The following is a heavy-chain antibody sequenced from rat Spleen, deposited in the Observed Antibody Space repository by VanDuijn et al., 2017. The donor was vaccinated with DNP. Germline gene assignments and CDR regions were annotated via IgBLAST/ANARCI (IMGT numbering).Heavy chain of an antibody. V-gene: IGHV5-19*01. CDR2: ITGSGGNT. CDR3: ATHNNYGDY. J-gene: IGHJ2*01. D-gene: IGHD1-10*01. CDR1: GFTFSNSG. Sequence: EVQLVESGGGLVQPGRSLKLSCAASGFTFSNSGMHWIRQAPRKGLEWVATITGSGGNTFYRASVKGRFTISRDNAKGTLYLQMDSLRSEDTATYYCATHNNYGDYWGQGVMVTVSS.